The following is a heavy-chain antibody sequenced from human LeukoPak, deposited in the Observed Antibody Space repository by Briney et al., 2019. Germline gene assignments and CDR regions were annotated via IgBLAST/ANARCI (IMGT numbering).Heavy chain of an antibody. Sequence: SETLSLTCAVYGGSFSGYYWSWIRQPPGKGLEWIGEINHSGSTNYNPSLKSRVTISVDTSKNQFSLKLSSVTAADTAVYYCARVSFYDFWSGYSRYNWFDPWGQGTLVTVSS. CDR3: ARVSFYDFWSGYSRYNWFDP. D-gene: IGHD3-3*01. CDR2: INHSGST. CDR1: GGSFSGYY. J-gene: IGHJ5*02. V-gene: IGHV4-34*01.